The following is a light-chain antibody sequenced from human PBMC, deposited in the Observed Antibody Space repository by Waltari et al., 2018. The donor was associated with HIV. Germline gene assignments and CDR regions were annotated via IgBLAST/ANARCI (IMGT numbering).Light chain of an antibody. CDR2: KDT. CDR3: QSADSSGTYRV. Sequence: SYELTQPPSVSVSPGQTARITCSGDALPKQYAYWYQQKPGQAPVLVIYKDTERPSGSPERFSGSTSGTTVTLTISGGQAEDEADYYCQSADSSGTYRVFGGGTKLTVL. J-gene: IGLJ3*02. V-gene: IGLV3-25*03. CDR1: ALPKQY.